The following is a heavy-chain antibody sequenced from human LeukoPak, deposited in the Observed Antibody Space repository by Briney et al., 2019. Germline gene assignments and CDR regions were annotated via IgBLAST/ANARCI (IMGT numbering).Heavy chain of an antibody. CDR3: EAYGSI. CDR1: GFTLSNHW. D-gene: IGHD3-10*01. V-gene: IGHV3-7*03. J-gene: IGHJ4*02. CDR2: IKGDGSEE. Sequence: GGSLRLSCVGSGFTLSNHWMSWVRQAPGKGLEWVANIKGDGSEEYYVESVKGRLSISRDNARNALYLQMNSLRIEDTAVYYCEAYGSIWGQGTLVAVSS.